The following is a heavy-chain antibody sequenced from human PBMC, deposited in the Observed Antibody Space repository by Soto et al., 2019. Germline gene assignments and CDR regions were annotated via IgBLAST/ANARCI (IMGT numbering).Heavy chain of an antibody. V-gene: IGHV3-23*01. CDR3: AIDPVQTTVTVFDH. J-gene: IGHJ4*02. Sequence: EVQLLESGGGLAQPGGSLRLSCSASGFTFDNYAMSWVRQAPGKGLEWVSGISGSGVSTYYADSVKGRFTISRDNSKNTLFLQMNCLRAEDTAVYYCAIDPVQTTVTVFDHWGQGTLVTYSS. CDR1: GFTFDNYA. CDR2: ISGSGVST. D-gene: IGHD4-17*01.